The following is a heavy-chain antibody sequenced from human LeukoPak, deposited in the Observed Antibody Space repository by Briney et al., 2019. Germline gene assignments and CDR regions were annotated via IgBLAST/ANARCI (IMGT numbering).Heavy chain of an antibody. CDR1: GGSISSGGYS. D-gene: IGHD3-22*01. V-gene: IGHV4-30-2*01. CDR3: ARVGRDSSGYYHSFDY. CDR2: VYHSGST. Sequence: SETLSLTCAVSGGSISSGGYSWSWIRQPPGKGLEWIGYVYHSGSTYYNPSLKSRVTISVDRSKNQFSLKLSSVTAADTAVYYCARVGRDSSGYYHSFDYWGQGTLVTVSS. J-gene: IGHJ4*02.